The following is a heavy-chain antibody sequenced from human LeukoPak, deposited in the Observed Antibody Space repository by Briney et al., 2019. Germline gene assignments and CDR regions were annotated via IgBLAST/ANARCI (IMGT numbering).Heavy chain of an antibody. V-gene: IGHV4-59*12. CDR1: GGSISSYY. Sequence: SETLSLTCTVSGGSISSYYWSWIRQPPGKGLEWIGYIYYSGSTYYNPSLKSRVTISVDTSKNQFSLKLSSVTAADTAVYYCARVRSEYSSRLSGQDYYYYMDVWGKGTTVTVSS. D-gene: IGHD6-13*01. CDR2: IYYSGST. CDR3: ARVRSEYSSRLSGQDYYYYMDV. J-gene: IGHJ6*03.